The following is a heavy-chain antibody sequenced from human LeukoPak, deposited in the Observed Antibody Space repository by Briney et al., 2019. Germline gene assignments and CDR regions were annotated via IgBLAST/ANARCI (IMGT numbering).Heavy chain of an antibody. J-gene: IGHJ4*02. V-gene: IGHV1-46*01. Sequence: ASVKVSCKASGYTLTSYYIHWVRQAPGQGLEWMGIINPSGGSTTYAQKFQGRVTMTTDTSTSTVHMKLSGLRSDDTAVYYCAREGGQWLALDYWDQGTLVTVSS. D-gene: IGHD6-19*01. CDR3: AREGGQWLALDY. CDR2: INPSGGST. CDR1: GYTLTSYY.